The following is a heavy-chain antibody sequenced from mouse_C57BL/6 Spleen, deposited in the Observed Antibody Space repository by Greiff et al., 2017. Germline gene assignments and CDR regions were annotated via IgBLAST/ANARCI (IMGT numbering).Heavy chain of an antibody. CDR1: GYTFTSYT. CDR2: INPSSGYT. J-gene: IGHJ4*01. V-gene: IGHV1-4*01. CDR3: ARWDDGYYGDYALDY. D-gene: IGHD2-3*01. Sequence: VQLQESGAELARPGASVKMSCKASGYTFTSYTMHWVKQRPGQGLEWIGYINPSSGYTKYNQKFKDKATLTADTSSSTAYMQLSSLTSEDSAVYYCARWDDGYYGDYALDYWGQGTSVTVSA.